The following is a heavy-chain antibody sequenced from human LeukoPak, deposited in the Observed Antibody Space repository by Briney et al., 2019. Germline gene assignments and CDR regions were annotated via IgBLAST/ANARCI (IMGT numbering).Heavy chain of an antibody. Sequence: SETLSLTCTVSGDSISSSSYYWGWIRQPPGKGLEWIGTIYYSGSTYYNPSLKSRVTISVDTSKNQFSLKLSSVTAADTAVYYCARRRYSSSWYGNHWFDPWGQGTLVTVSS. J-gene: IGHJ5*02. CDR1: GDSISSSSYY. CDR2: IYYSGST. V-gene: IGHV4-39*07. CDR3: ARRRYSSSWYGNHWFDP. D-gene: IGHD6-13*01.